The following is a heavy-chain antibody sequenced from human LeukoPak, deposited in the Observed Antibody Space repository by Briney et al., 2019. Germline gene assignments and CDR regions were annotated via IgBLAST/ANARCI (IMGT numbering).Heavy chain of an antibody. J-gene: IGHJ4*02. CDR3: ARADSSGYYYFDY. Sequence: ASVKVSCKASGYTFTGYYMHWVRQAPGQGLEWMGWINPNSGGTNYAQKFQGWVTMTRDTSISTAYMELSRLRSDDTAVYYCARADSSGYYYFDYWGQGILVTVSS. CDR2: INPNSGGT. D-gene: IGHD3-22*01. CDR1: GYTFTGYY. V-gene: IGHV1-2*04.